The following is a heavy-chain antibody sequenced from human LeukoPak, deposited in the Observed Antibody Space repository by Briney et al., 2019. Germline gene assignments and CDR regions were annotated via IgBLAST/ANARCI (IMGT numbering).Heavy chain of an antibody. CDR1: GFTFSSYW. V-gene: IGHV3-20*04. CDR3: ARALVTLGGLDY. Sequence: PGGSLRLSCAASGFTFSSYWMSWVRQAPGKGLEWVSGINWNGGSTGYADSVKGRFTISRDNAKNPLYLQMNSLRAEDTALYYCARALVTLGGLDYWGQGTLVTVSS. D-gene: IGHD3-16*01. CDR2: INWNGGST. J-gene: IGHJ4*02.